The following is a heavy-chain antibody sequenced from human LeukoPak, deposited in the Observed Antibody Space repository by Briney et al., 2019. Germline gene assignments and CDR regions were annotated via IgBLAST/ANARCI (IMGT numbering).Heavy chain of an antibody. V-gene: IGHV4-30-2*01. Sequence: SETLSLTCAVSGGSISSGGYSWGWLRQPPGKGLVGVGYIYHSGSTYYNPSLKRRVTISVDRSKNQFSLKLSSVTAADTAVYYCAREGEGDTAMVIDYWGQGTLVTVSS. CDR1: GGSISSGGYS. CDR3: AREGEGDTAMVIDY. CDR2: IYHSGST. J-gene: IGHJ4*02. D-gene: IGHD5-18*01.